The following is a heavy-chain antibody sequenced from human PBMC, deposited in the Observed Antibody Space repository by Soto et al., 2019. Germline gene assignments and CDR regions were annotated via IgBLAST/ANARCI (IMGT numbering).Heavy chain of an antibody. J-gene: IGHJ5*02. CDR2: ISYDGSNK. V-gene: IGHV3-30*18. D-gene: IGHD6-19*01. Sequence: GGSLRLSCAASGFTFSSYGMHWVRQAPGKGLEWVAVISYDGSNKYYADSVKGRFTISRDNSKNTLYLQMNSLRAEDTAVYYCAKDHLKAAVAGKNWFDPWGQGTLVTVSS. CDR1: GFTFSSYG. CDR3: AKDHLKAAVAGKNWFDP.